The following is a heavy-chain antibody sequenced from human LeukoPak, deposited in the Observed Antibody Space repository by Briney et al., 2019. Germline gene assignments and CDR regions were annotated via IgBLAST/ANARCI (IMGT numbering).Heavy chain of an antibody. V-gene: IGHV3-30*18. D-gene: IGHD2-15*01. CDR1: GFTFSSHD. J-gene: IGHJ4*02. CDR2: ISYDGSGK. CDR3: AKASRADFVVVVAGFEY. Sequence: GRSLRLSCAVSGFTFSSHDMHWVRQAPGKGLEWVALISYDGSGKYYEASVKGRFTISRDNNKKTLFLQMNSLRAEDTAIYYCAKASRADFVVVVAGFEYWGQGTLVTVSS.